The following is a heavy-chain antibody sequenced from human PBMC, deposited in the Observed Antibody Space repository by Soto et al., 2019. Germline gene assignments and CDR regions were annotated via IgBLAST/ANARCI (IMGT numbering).Heavy chain of an antibody. J-gene: IGHJ6*02. V-gene: IGHV1-69*01. Sequence: QVQLVQSGAEVKKPGSSVKVSCKASGGTFSSYAISWVRQAPGQGLEWMGGIIPIFGTANYAQKFQGRVTITADESTSTAYMELSSLRSEDTAVYYCALLWFGEPPGYDGMDVWGQGTTVTVSS. CDR1: GGTFSSYA. D-gene: IGHD3-10*01. CDR2: IIPIFGTA. CDR3: ALLWFGEPPGYDGMDV.